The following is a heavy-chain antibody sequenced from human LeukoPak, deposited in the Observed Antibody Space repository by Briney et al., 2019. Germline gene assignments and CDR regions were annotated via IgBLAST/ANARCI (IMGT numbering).Heavy chain of an antibody. CDR1: GYTLTELS. D-gene: IGHD2-21*01. CDR2: FDPEDGET. CDR3: ATDILWSSPNDY. Sequence: ASVTVSFKVSGYTLTELSMHWVRPAPGKGLEWMGGFDPEDGETIYAQKFQGRVTMTEDTSTDTAYMELSSLRSEDTAVYYCATDILWSSPNDYWGQGTLVTVSS. J-gene: IGHJ4*02. V-gene: IGHV1-24*01.